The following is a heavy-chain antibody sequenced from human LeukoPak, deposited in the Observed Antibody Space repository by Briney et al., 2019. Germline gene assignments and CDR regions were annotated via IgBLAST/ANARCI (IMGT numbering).Heavy chain of an antibody. V-gene: IGHV4-59*01. CDR3: ARGRRLEVTSRRRDFDS. Sequence: SETLSLTCTVSGGSISSYYWSWIRQPPGKGLEWIGYIYYTGTTTYNPSLKSRVTISVDTSKNQFSLKVSSVTAADTAVYYCARGRRLEVTSRRRDFDSWGQGTLVTVSS. CDR1: GGSISSYY. D-gene: IGHD4-11*01. J-gene: IGHJ4*02. CDR2: IYYTGTT.